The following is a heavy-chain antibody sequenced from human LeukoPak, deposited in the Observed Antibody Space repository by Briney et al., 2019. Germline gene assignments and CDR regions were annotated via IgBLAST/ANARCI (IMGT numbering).Heavy chain of an antibody. Sequence: SETLSLTCTVSGGSISSYYWSWIRQPAGKGLEWIGRIYTSGSTNYNPSLKSRVTMPVDTSKNQFSLKLSSVTAADTAVYYCARGPRVGYYDSSGYYHYYFYMDVWGKGTTVTISS. CDR1: GGSISSYY. V-gene: IGHV4-4*07. CDR2: IYTSGST. J-gene: IGHJ6*03. D-gene: IGHD3-22*01. CDR3: ARGPRVGYYDSSGYYHYYFYMDV.